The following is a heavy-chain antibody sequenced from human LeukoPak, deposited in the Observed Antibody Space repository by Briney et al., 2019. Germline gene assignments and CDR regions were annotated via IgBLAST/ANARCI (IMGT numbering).Heavy chain of an antibody. V-gene: IGHV4-34*01. J-gene: IGHJ4*02. CDR1: GGSFSRYY. CDR2: INHSGST. CDR3: ASLRYCSGGSCNI. D-gene: IGHD2-15*01. Sequence: SETLSLTCAVYGGSFSRYYWSWIRQPPGKGLEWIGEINHSGSTNYNPSLKSRVTISVDTSKNQFSLKLSSVTAADTAVYYCASLRYCSGGSCNIWGQGTLVTVSS.